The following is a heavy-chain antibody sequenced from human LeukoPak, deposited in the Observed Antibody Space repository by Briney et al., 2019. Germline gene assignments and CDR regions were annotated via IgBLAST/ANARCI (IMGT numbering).Heavy chain of an antibody. J-gene: IGHJ3*02. CDR1: GFTFSSYA. CDR2: ISGSGGST. V-gene: IGHV3-23*01. CDR3: ARGEQLVLHAAFDI. D-gene: IGHD6-6*01. Sequence: GGSLRLSCAASGFTFSSYAMSWVRQAPGKGLEWVSAISGSGGSTYYADSVKGRFTISRDNSKNTLYLQMNSLRSEDTAVYYCARGEQLVLHAAFDIWGQGTMVTVSS.